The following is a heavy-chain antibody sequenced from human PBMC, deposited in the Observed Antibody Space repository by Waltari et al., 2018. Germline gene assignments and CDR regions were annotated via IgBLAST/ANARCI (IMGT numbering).Heavy chain of an antibody. D-gene: IGHD6-19*01. CDR3: ARQEAVAGTLYFQH. Sequence: QVQLQESGPGLVKPSQTLSLTCTVSGGSISSGGYYWSWIRQHPGKGLEWIGYIYYSGSTYYNPSLKSRVTISVDTSKNQFSLKLSSVTAADTAVYYCARQEAVAGTLYFQHWGQGTLVIVSS. CDR2: IYYSGST. J-gene: IGHJ1*01. CDR1: GGSISSGGYY. V-gene: IGHV4-31*03.